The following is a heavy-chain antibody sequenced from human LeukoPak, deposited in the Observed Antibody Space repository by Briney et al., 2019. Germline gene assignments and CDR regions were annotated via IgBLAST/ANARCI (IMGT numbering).Heavy chain of an antibody. Sequence: GGSLRLSCAASGFTFSSYWMSWVRQAPGKGLEWVANIKQDGSEKYYVDSVKGRFTISRDNAKNSLYLQMNSLRAEDTAVYYCARVGSKDIVVVVAANYYYYMDVWGKGTTVTVSS. D-gene: IGHD2-15*01. CDR2: IKQDGSEK. J-gene: IGHJ6*03. CDR3: ARVGSKDIVVVVAANYYYYMDV. V-gene: IGHV3-7*01. CDR1: GFTFSSYW.